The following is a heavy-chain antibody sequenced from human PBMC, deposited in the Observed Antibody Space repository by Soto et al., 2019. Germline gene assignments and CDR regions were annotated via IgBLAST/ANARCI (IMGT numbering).Heavy chain of an antibody. V-gene: IGHV4-4*02. CDR3: ARKRVTTRSWNFDY. CDR1: GGSISSSNW. CDR2: IYHSGST. Sequence: SETLSLTCAVSGGSISSSNWWSWVRQPPGKGLEWIGDIYHSGSTNYNPSLKSRVTISVDTSKNQFSLKLSSVTAADTAVYYCARKRVTTRSWNFDYWGQGTLVTVSS. J-gene: IGHJ4*02. D-gene: IGHD4-17*01.